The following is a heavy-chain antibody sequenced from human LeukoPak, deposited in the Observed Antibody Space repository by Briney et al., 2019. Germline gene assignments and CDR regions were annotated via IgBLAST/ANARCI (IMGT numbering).Heavy chain of an antibody. V-gene: IGHV4-59*08. CDR2: IYYSGST. CDR3: ARQRQLRRYSFDY. J-gene: IGHJ4*02. Sequence: SETLSLTCTVSGGSISSYYWSWIRQPPGKGLEWIGYIYYSGSTNYNPSLKSRVTISVDTSKNQFSLKLSSVTAADTAVYYCARQRQLRRYSFDYWGQGTLVTVSS. D-gene: IGHD1-1*01. CDR1: GGSISSYY.